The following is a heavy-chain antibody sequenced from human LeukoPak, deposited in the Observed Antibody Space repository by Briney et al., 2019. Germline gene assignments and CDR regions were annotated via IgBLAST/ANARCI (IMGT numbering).Heavy chain of an antibody. CDR2: IYYSGST. V-gene: IGHV4-39*07. J-gene: IGHJ4*02. Sequence: SSETLSLTCTVSGGSISSSSYYWGWIRQPPGKGLEWIGSIYYSGSTYYNPSLKSRVTMSVDTAKNQFSLKLSSVTAVDTAVYYCARKSDMRSYYPDWGQGTLVTVSS. CDR3: ARKSDMRSYYPD. CDR1: GGSISSSSYY. D-gene: IGHD3-10*01.